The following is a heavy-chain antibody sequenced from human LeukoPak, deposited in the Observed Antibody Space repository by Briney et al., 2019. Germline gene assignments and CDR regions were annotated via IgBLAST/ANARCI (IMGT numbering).Heavy chain of an antibody. CDR3: ASGIAVAANWFDP. J-gene: IGHJ5*02. V-gene: IGHV3-48*03. CDR2: ISSSGSTI. CDR1: GFTFSSDE. Sequence: GRSLRLSCAASGFTFSSDEMNWVRQAPGKGLEWVSYISSSGSTIYYADSVKGRFTISRDKAKISLYLQMNSLRAEDTAVYYCASGIAVAANWFDPWGQGTLVTVSS. D-gene: IGHD6-19*01.